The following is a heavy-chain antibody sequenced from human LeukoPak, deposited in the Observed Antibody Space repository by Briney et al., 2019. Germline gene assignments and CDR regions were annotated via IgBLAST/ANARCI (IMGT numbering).Heavy chain of an antibody. D-gene: IGHD2-2*01. J-gene: IGHJ4*02. Sequence: GGSLRLSCAASGFTFSTYAMSWVRQAPGKGLEWVSAISDSGSTYYADSVKGRFTISRDNSRNTLYLQMNSLRAEDTAVYYCAKIPNLRYCSSTSCLYYFDYWGQGTLVTVSS. CDR2: ISDSGST. CDR3: AKIPNLRYCSSTSCLYYFDY. CDR1: GFTFSTYA. V-gene: IGHV3-23*01.